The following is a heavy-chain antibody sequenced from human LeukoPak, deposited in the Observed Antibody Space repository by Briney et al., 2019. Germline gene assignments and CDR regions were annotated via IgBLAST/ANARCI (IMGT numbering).Heavy chain of an antibody. Sequence: MTGGSLRLSCAASGFTFSDYYMSWLRQAPGKGLEWVSYISSDNSNIYYADSVKGRFTISRDNAKNSLYLQMNSLRTEDTAVYYCANTEYQRLGTDYWGQGTLVTVSS. D-gene: IGHD6-25*01. CDR2: ISSDNSNI. CDR3: ANTEYQRLGTDY. CDR1: GFTFSDYY. V-gene: IGHV3-11*04. J-gene: IGHJ4*02.